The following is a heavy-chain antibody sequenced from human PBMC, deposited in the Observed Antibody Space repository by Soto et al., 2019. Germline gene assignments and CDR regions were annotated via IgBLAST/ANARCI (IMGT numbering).Heavy chain of an antibody. CDR1: GYTFTSYA. J-gene: IGHJ4*02. D-gene: IGHD3-10*01. CDR2: INAGNGNT. V-gene: IGHV1-3*01. Sequence: ASVKVSCKASGYTFTSYAMHWVRQAPGQRLEWMGWINAGNGNTKYSQKFQGRVTITRDTSASTAYMELSSLRSEDTAVYYCARFTMVRGASFDSWGQGTLVTVSS. CDR3: ARFTMVRGASFDS.